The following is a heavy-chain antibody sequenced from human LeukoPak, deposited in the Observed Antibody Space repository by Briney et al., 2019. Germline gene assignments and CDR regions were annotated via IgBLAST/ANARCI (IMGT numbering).Heavy chain of an antibody. CDR1: GDSISSSSYY. CDR3: ARHSRSAYSGYENAFDI. Sequence: SETLSLTCTVPGDSISSSSYYWDWIRQPPGKGLEWIGNVYYSTNTYYNPSLKSRVTISVDTSKNQFSLKLSSVTAADAAIYYCARHSRSAYSGYENAFDIWGQGTVVTVSS. D-gene: IGHD5-12*01. J-gene: IGHJ3*02. CDR2: VYYSTNT. V-gene: IGHV4-39*01.